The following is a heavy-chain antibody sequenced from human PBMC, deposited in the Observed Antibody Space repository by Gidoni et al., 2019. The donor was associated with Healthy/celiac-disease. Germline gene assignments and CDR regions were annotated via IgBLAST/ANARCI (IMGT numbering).Heavy chain of an antibody. V-gene: IGHV3-33*01. J-gene: IGHJ4*02. CDR1: GFTFSRDG. CDR3: AREGATVTTRPFIDY. Sequence: QVQLVESGGGVVQPGRYLRPPCAADGFTFSRDGMHWVRQAPGKGLEWVAVIWYDGSNKYYADSVKGRFTISRDNSKNTLYLQMNILRAEDTAVYYCAREGATVTTRPFIDYWGQGTLVTVSS. D-gene: IGHD4-17*01. CDR2: IWYDGSNK.